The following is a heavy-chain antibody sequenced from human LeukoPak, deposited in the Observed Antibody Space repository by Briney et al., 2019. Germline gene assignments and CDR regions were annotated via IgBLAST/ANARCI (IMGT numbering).Heavy chain of an antibody. Sequence: PGGSLRLSCAVSGITLSNYGMTWVRQAPGKGLEWVAGLSGSGGSTNYADSVKGRFTISRDNAKNSLYLQMNSLRVEDTAVYYCARVEYYFNYWGQGTLVIVSS. D-gene: IGHD5-24*01. V-gene: IGHV3-23*01. CDR2: LSGSGGST. CDR1: GITLSNYG. J-gene: IGHJ4*02. CDR3: ARVEYYFNY.